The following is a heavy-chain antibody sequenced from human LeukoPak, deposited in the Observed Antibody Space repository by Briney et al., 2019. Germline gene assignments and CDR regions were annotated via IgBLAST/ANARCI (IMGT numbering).Heavy chain of an antibody. D-gene: IGHD3-10*01. CDR1: GGSFSGYY. CDR3: ARGLSRKITMVRGVGYWFDP. J-gene: IGHJ5*02. V-gene: IGHV4-34*01. CDR2: INHSGST. Sequence: SETLSLTCAVYGGSFSGYYWSWIRQPPEKGLEWIGEINHSGSTNYNPSLKSRVTISVDTSKNQFSLKLSSVTAADTAVYYCARGLSRKITMVRGVGYWFDPWGQGTLVTVSS.